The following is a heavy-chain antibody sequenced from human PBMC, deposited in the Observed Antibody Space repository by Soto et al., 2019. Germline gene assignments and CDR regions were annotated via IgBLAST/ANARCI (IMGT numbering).Heavy chain of an antibody. CDR2: IYYSGST. J-gene: IGHJ4*02. CDR3: AGIYSGSPGGTLRY. V-gene: IGHV4-31*03. Sequence: QVQLQESGPGLVKPSQTLSLTCTVSGGSISSGGYYWSWIRQHPGKGLEWIGYIYYSGSTYYNPSLQSGVAXSVDPSKNQFSLKLSSVTAADTAVYYCAGIYSGSPGGTLRYWGQGTLVTVSS. D-gene: IGHD1-26*01. CDR1: GGSISSGGYY.